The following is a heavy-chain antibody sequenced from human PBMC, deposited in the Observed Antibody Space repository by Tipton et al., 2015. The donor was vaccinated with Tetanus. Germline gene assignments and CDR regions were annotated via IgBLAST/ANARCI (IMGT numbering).Heavy chain of an antibody. CDR2: ISSSSTYE. J-gene: IGHJ4*02. CDR1: GFSLSTYD. CDR3: ARESLHSSSWFGGSLDS. D-gene: IGHD6-13*01. V-gene: IGHV3-21*01. Sequence: SLRLSCAASGFSLSTYDMHWVRQAPGKGLEWVSYISSSSTYEYYADSLKGRFTISRDNAKNSLYLQMNSLRAEDTAGYFCARESLHSSSWFGGSLDSWGQGTLGTVSS.